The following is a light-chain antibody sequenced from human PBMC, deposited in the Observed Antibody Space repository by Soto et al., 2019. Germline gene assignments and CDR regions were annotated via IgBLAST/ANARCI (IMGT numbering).Light chain of an antibody. CDR1: QSVSSN. J-gene: IGKJ1*01. V-gene: IGKV3-15*01. Sequence: EIVMTQSPATLSVSPGERATLSCRASQSVSSNLAWYQQKPGQAPRLLIYGASTRATGIPARFSGSGSGTEFTLTISSLQSEDFVVYYCQQGGTFGQGTKVEIK. CDR3: QQGGT. CDR2: GAS.